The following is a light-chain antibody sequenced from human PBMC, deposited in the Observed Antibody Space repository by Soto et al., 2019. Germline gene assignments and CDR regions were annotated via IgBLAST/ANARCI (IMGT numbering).Light chain of an antibody. CDR1: SSDFGNYNL. V-gene: IGLV2-23*01. CDR3: CSYASSSSYV. Sequence: QSVLTQPASVSGSPGQSITISCTGTSSDFGNYNLVSWYQQHPGKAPKLLIYEGTQRPSGVSSRFSGSKSGNTASLTISGLQAEDEADYYCCSYASSSSYVFGTGTKVTVL. CDR2: EGT. J-gene: IGLJ1*01.